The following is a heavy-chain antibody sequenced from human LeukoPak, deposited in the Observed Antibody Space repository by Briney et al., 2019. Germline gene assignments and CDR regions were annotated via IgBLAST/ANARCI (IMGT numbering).Heavy chain of an antibody. D-gene: IGHD6-19*01. CDR2: TSSSSSYI. J-gene: IGHJ3*02. CDR1: GFTFSSYS. CDR3: ARESYSSGWSGASFDI. Sequence: PGGSLRLSCAASGFTFSSYSMNWVRQAPGKGLEWVSSTSSSSSYIYYADSVKGRFTISRDNSKNTLYLQMNSLRAEDTAVYYCARESYSSGWSGASFDIWGQGTMVTVSS. V-gene: IGHV3-21*01.